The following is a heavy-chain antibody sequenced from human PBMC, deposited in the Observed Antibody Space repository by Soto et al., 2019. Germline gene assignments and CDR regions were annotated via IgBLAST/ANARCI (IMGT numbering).Heavy chain of an antibody. Sequence: SETLSLTCTVSGGSISSSSYYWGWIRQPPGKGLEWIGEIHHSGTTNYNPSLKSRVTISVDTSKNQFSLKLSSVTAADTAVYYCARERPDGARLDPWGQGTLVTVSS. CDR1: GGSISSSSYY. J-gene: IGHJ5*02. CDR3: ARERPDGARLDP. V-gene: IGHV4-39*07. D-gene: IGHD6-6*01. CDR2: IHHSGTT.